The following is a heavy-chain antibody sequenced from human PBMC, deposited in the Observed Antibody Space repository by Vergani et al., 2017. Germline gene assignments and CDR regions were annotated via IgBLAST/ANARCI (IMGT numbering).Heavy chain of an antibody. J-gene: IGHJ4*02. CDR1: GFTLSNYD. D-gene: IGHD3-16*01. CDR2: IQFDGSNQ. Sequence: QVQLVESGGGAVQRGGSLRLSCATSGFTLSNYDMQWIPQGPGKGLEFVAFIQFDGSNQYYADSVKGRFTLSRDFSKNTLYLQMNSLRTDDTATYYCAKHFRGWGIDYWGQGTQVIVSS. CDR3: AKHFRGWGIDY. V-gene: IGHV3-30*02.